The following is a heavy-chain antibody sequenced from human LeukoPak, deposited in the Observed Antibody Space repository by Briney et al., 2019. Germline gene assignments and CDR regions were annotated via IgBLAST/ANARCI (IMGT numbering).Heavy chain of an antibody. J-gene: IGHJ4*02. Sequence: GESLKISCKGSGYSFTSYWIGWVCQMPGKGLEWMGIIYPGDSDTRYSPSFQGQVTISADKSISTAYLQWSSLKASDTAMYYCARLGSSGGIRYYFDYWGQGTLVTVSS. CDR2: IYPGDSDT. CDR1: GYSFTSYW. D-gene: IGHD6-19*01. CDR3: ARLGSSGGIRYYFDY. V-gene: IGHV5-51*01.